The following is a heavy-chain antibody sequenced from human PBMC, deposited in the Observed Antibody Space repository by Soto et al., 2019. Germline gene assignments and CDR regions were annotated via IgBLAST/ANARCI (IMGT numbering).Heavy chain of an antibody. CDR1: GFTFSSYG. D-gene: IGHD1-26*01. CDR3: GRFSGNRGATPFLFSFDS. Sequence: GGSLRLSCAASGFTFSSYGMHWVRQAPGKGLEWVAVIWYDGSNKYYADSVKGRFTISRDNSKNTLYLQMNSLRAEDTAVYYLGRFSGNRGATPFLFSFDSWGEEPLVTFP. V-gene: IGHV3-33*01. J-gene: IGHJ4*02. CDR2: IWYDGSNK.